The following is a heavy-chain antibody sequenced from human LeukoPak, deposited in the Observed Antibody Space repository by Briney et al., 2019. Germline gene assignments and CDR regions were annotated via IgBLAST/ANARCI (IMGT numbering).Heavy chain of an antibody. CDR2: IYHSGST. Sequence: PSETLSLTCAVSGGSISSSNWWSWVRQPPGKGLEWIGEIYHSGSTNYNPSLKSRVTISVDKSKNQFSLKLSSVTAADTAVYYCARDRIVVVPYYYYGIDVWGKGTTVTVSS. D-gene: IGHD2-2*01. CDR1: GGSISSSNW. CDR3: ARDRIVVVPYYYYGIDV. V-gene: IGHV4-4*02. J-gene: IGHJ6*04.